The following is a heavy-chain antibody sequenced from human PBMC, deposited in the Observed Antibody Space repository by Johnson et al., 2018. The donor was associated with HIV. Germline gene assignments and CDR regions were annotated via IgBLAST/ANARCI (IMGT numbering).Heavy chain of an antibody. V-gene: IGHV3-NL1*01. CDR3: AKGRARAFDI. Sequence: QVQLVESGGGLVQPGGSLRLSCAASGFTFSSYAMHWVRQAPGKGLEWVSRINSDGSGTSYADSVKGRFTISRDNSKNTLYLQMNSLRAEDTAVYYCAKGRARAFDIWGQGTMVTVSS. CDR1: GFTFSSYA. J-gene: IGHJ3*02. CDR2: INSDGSGT. D-gene: IGHD5-12*01.